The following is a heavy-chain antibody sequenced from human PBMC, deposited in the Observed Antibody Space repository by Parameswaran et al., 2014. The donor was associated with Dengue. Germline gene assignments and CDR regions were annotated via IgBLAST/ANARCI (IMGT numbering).Heavy chain of an antibody. D-gene: IGHD2-2*02. CDR2: IYSGGST. V-gene: IGHV3-53*01. Sequence: VRQMPGKGLEWVSVIYSGGSTYYADSVKGRFTISRDNSKNTLYLQMNSLRAEDTAVYYCARDLPVVPAAILRGYYYYGMDVWGQGTTVTVSS. CDR3: ARDLPVVPAAILRGYYYYGMDV. J-gene: IGHJ6*02.